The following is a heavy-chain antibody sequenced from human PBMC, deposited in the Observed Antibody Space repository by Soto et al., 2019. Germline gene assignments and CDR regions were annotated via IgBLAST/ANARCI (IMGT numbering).Heavy chain of an antibody. Sequence: GGSLRLSCAASGFTFSSYGMHWVRQAPGKGLEWVAVIWYDGSNKYYADSVKGRFTISRDNSKNTLYLQMNSLRAEDTAVYYCARGHYDYVWGSYRPQSYFDYWGQGTLVTVSS. CDR3: ARGHYDYVWGSYRPQSYFDY. CDR1: GFTFSSYG. CDR2: IWYDGSNK. J-gene: IGHJ4*02. V-gene: IGHV3-33*01. D-gene: IGHD3-16*02.